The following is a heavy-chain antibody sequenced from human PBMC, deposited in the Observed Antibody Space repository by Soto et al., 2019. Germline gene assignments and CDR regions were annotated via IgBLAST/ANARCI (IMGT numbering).Heavy chain of an antibody. J-gene: IGHJ6*02. V-gene: IGHV2-26*01. CDR1: GFSLSNARMG. CDR2: IFSNDEK. Sequence: GSGPTLVNPTETLTLTCTVSGFSLSNARMGVSWIRQPPGKALEWLAHIFSNDEKSYSTSLKSRLTISKDTSKSQVVLTMTNMDPVDTATYYCARIGGNDSSGYYPRDYYYYGMDVWGQGTTVTVSS. D-gene: IGHD3-22*01. CDR3: ARIGGNDSSGYYPRDYYYYGMDV.